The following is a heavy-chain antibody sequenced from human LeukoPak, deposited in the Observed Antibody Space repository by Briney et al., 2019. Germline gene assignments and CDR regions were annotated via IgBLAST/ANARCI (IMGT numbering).Heavy chain of an antibody. J-gene: IGHJ4*02. V-gene: IGHV3-74*01. CDR3: ARTKDMVATN. Sequence: GGSLGLSCAASGFTFSSYEMNWVRQAPGKGLVWVSRINSDGSSTSYADSVKGRFTISRDNAKNTLYLQMNSLRAEDTAVYYCARTKDMVATNWGQGTLVTVSS. CDR2: INSDGSST. D-gene: IGHD5-12*01. CDR1: GFTFSSYE.